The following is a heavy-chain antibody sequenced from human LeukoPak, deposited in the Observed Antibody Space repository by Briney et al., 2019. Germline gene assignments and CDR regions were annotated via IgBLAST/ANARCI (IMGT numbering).Heavy chain of an antibody. V-gene: IGHV3-7*03. J-gene: IGHJ5*02. D-gene: IGHD6-13*01. CDR1: GFTFSSYA. CDR3: AKLTGYSSSWYTPNWFDP. CDR2: IKQDGSEK. Sequence: GRSLRLSCAASGFTFSSYAMHWVRQAPGKGLEWVANIKQDGSEKYYVDSVKGRFTISRDNAKNSLYLQMNSLRAEDTAVYYCAKLTGYSSSWYTPNWFDPWGQGTLVTVSS.